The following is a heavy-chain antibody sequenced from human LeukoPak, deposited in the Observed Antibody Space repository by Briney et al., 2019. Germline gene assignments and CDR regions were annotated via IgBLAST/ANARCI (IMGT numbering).Heavy chain of an antibody. D-gene: IGHD6-6*01. CDR3: AKDLRGARPPYNWFDP. J-gene: IGHJ5*02. Sequence: PGGSLRLSCAASGFTFISNAMRWARPAPGNGLEWVKAISGSGGSTYYADSVKGRFTISRDNSKNTLYLQMNSLRAEDTAVYYCAKDLRGARPPYNWFDPWGQGTLVTVSS. CDR2: ISGSGGST. V-gene: IGHV3-23*01. CDR1: GFTFISNA.